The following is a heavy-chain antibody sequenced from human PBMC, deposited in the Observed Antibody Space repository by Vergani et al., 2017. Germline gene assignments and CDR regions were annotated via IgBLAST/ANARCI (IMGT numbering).Heavy chain of an antibody. CDR1: GGSISSSSYY. Sequence: QLQLQESGPGLVKPSETLSLTCTVSGGSISSSSYYWGWIRQPPGKGLEWIGSIYYSGSTYYNPSLNSRVTISVDTSKNQFSLKLSSVTAADTAVYYCARLEIVAEMATPISAFDIWGQGTMVTVSS. CDR3: ARLEIVAEMATPISAFDI. CDR2: IYYSGST. D-gene: IGHD5-24*01. J-gene: IGHJ3*02. V-gene: IGHV4-39*01.